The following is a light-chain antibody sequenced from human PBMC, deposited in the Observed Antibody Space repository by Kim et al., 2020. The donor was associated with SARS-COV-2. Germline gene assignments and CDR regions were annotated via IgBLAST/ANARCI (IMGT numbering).Light chain of an antibody. CDR1: AFPKQY. V-gene: IGLV3-25*03. CDR2: EDS. Sequence: VYPGQTARSTCSGDAFPKQYAYWYQQKPGQAPVLVIYEDSERPSGIPERFSGSSSGSTVTLSISGVQAEDESDYYCQTADSSGSCVFGGGTQLTVL. J-gene: IGLJ3*02. CDR3: QTADSSGSCV.